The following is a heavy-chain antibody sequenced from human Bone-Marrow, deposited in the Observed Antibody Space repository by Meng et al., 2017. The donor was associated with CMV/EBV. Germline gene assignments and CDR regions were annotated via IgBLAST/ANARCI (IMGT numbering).Heavy chain of an antibody. J-gene: IGHJ4*02. CDR2: IYYSGST. V-gene: IGHV4-61*01. Sequence: SETLSLTCTVSGGSVSSGSYYWSWIRQPPGKGLEWIGYIYYSGSTNYNPSLKSRVTISVDTSKNQSSLKLSSVTAADTAVYYCVLHLEWLDSWGQGTLVTVSS. D-gene: IGHD3-3*01. CDR3: VLHLEWLDS. CDR1: GGSVSSGSYY.